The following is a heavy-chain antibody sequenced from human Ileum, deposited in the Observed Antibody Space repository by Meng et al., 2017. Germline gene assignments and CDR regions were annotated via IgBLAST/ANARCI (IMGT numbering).Heavy chain of an antibody. CDR2: ISRSGGPV. V-gene: IGHV3-48*03. D-gene: IGHD2-8*01. CDR3: ARSARDVLFFDY. CDR1: GFTFSSFE. Sequence: GGSLRLSCAASGFTFSSFEMNWVRQAPGKGLEWVAYISRSGGPVVYADSVKGRFTISRDNANYSLYLQMNSLRAEDTAIYYCARSARDVLFFDYWGHGYQVTGAS. J-gene: IGHJ4*01.